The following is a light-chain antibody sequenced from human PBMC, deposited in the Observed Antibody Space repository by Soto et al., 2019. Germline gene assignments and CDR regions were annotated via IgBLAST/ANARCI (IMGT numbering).Light chain of an antibody. CDR2: ANN. V-gene: IGLV1-44*01. CDR3: AACDGSLNGVV. CDR1: SSNIGINT. J-gene: IGLJ2*01. Sequence: QSVLTQAPSASGTPGLRVTISCSGSSSNIGINTVNWYQHLPGTAPKLLIYANNQRPSGVPDRFSGSKSGTSASLAISGLQSEDEADYYCAACDGSLNGVVFGGGTKLTVL.